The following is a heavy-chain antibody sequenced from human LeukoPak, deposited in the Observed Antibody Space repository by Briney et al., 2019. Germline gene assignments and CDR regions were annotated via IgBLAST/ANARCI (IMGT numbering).Heavy chain of an antibody. J-gene: IGHJ4*02. CDR2: IKSKTGGGTT. CDR1: GFTFSNAW. D-gene: IGHD4-23*01. Sequence: GGSLRLSCAASGFTFSNAWMNWVRQAPGKGLEWVGRIKSKTGGGTTDYAAPVKGRFTISRDDSKNTLYLQMNSLKTEDTGVYYCTTSYGGFFDYWGQGTLVTVSS. CDR3: TTSYGGFFDY. V-gene: IGHV3-15*01.